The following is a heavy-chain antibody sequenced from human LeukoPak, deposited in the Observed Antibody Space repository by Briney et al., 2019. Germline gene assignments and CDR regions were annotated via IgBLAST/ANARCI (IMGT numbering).Heavy chain of an antibody. CDR2: ISYDGSNK. CDR3: ARDKEGD. Sequence: QPGRSLRLSCAASGFTFSSYAMHWVRQVLGKGLEWVAIISYDGSNKYYADSVKGRFTISRDNSKNTLYLQMNSLRAEDTAVYYCARDKEGDWGQGTLVTVSS. J-gene: IGHJ4*02. CDR1: GFTFSSYA. V-gene: IGHV3-30-3*01.